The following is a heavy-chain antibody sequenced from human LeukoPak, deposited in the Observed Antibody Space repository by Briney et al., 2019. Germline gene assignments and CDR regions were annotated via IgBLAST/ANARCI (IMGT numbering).Heavy chain of an antibody. Sequence: PGGSLRLSCAASGFTFSSYSMNWVRQAPGKGLEWVSSISGSSSYIYYADSVKGRFTISRDNAKTSLYLQMNSLRAEDTAVYYCARDGRLDGYNSAFDIWGQGTMVTVSS. V-gene: IGHV3-21*01. CDR3: ARDGRLDGYNSAFDI. J-gene: IGHJ3*02. CDR2: ISGSSSYI. D-gene: IGHD5-24*01. CDR1: GFTFSSYS.